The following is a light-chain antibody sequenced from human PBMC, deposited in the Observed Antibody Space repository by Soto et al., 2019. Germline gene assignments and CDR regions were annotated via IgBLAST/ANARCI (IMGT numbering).Light chain of an antibody. Sequence: SALSQPSSASDSPAHSGTIPRPRPSSDVGAYHYVSWYQQQPGKAPKLMIYEINERPAGVPDRFSGSKSGNTASRTVSGLQAAHEADYYCSSFAGSNNFPYVFGTGTKVTV. V-gene: IGLV2-8*01. CDR1: SSDVGAYHY. J-gene: IGLJ1*01. CDR3: SSFAGSNNFPYV. CDR2: EIN.